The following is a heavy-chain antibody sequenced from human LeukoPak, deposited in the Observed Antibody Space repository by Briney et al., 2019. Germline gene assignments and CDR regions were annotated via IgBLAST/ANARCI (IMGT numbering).Heavy chain of an antibody. D-gene: IGHD6-13*01. V-gene: IGHV1-8*01. CDR1: GYTFTSYD. CDR2: MNPNSGNT. J-gene: IGHJ6*02. Sequence: ASVKVSCKASGYTFTSYDINWMRQATGQGLEWMGWMNPNSGNTGYAQKFQGRVTMTRNTSISTAYMELSSLRSDDTAVYCCARGGSSWYHYYYGMDVWGQGTTVTVSS. CDR3: ARGGSSWYHYYYGMDV.